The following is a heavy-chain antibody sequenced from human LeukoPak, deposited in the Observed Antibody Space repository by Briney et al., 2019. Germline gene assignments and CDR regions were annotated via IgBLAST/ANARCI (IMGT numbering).Heavy chain of an antibody. V-gene: IGHV4-61*01. CDR1: GGSVSSGSYY. D-gene: IGHD2-2*01. CDR2: IYYSGST. CDR3: ARDNRIIPAAMRPGYYYYGMDV. Sequence: PSETLSLTCTVSGGSVSSGSYYWSWIRQPPGKGLEWIGYIYYSGSTNYNPSLKSRVTISADTSKNQFSLKLSSVTAADTAVYYCARDNRIIPAAMRPGYYYYGMDVWGKGTTVTVSS. J-gene: IGHJ6*04.